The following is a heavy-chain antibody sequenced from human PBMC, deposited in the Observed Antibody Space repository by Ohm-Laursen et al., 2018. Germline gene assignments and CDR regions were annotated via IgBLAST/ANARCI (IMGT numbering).Heavy chain of an antibody. J-gene: IGHJ1*01. V-gene: IGHV4-59*11. CDR1: GGSFTGHY. Sequence: SETLSLTCSVSGGSFTGHYWSWIRQPPGKGLEWIGHIYYTGYTSYKSSLKSRVTISLDTSRKHFSLRLTSLAAADTAVYYCARGSNEYGGLYFPHWGQGTLVTVSS. CDR3: ARGSNEYGGLYFPH. CDR2: IYYTGYT. D-gene: IGHD4-23*01.